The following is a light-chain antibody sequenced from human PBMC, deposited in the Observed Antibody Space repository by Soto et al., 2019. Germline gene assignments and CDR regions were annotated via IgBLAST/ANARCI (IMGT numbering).Light chain of an antibody. V-gene: IGKV3-20*01. J-gene: IGKJ1*01. CDR1: QTIYNNY. Sequence: EVVLTQSPGTLSLSPGESATLSCRASQTIYNNYLAWYQQKPGQAPRLLIYGASSRATDIPDRFSASGSGTDFTLTIRRLEPEDFAVYYCQQFTLPVWTFGQGTRVEVK. CDR2: GAS. CDR3: QQFTLPVWT.